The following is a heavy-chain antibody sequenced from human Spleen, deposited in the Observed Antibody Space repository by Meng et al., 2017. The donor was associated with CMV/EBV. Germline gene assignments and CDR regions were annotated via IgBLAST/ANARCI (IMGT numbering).Heavy chain of an antibody. J-gene: IGHJ5*02. V-gene: IGHV1-69*12. CDR2: IIPIFGTA. Sequence: QVQLVQSGAEVKKPGSSVKVSCKASGGTFSSYAISWVRQAPGQGLEWMGGIIPIFGTANYAQKFQGRVTITADESTSIAYMELSSLRSDDTAVYYCARSPNSRVAINWFDPWGQGTLVTVSS. CDR3: ARSPNSRVAINWFDP. CDR1: GGTFSSYA. D-gene: IGHD2/OR15-2a*01.